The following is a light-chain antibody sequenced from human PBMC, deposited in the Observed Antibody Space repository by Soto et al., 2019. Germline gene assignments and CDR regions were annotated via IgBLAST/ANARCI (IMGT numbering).Light chain of an antibody. J-gene: IGLJ2*01. CDR1: SSDIGGYNY. CDR3: TSYTSRSTLGV. V-gene: IGLV2-14*03. Sequence: QSVLTQPASVSGSPGQSITISCTGTSSDIGGYNYVSWYQQHPGKAPKLMIYDVSDRPSGVSSRFSGSKSGNTASLTISGLQPEDEADYYCTSYTSRSTLGVFGGGTKVTVL. CDR2: DVS.